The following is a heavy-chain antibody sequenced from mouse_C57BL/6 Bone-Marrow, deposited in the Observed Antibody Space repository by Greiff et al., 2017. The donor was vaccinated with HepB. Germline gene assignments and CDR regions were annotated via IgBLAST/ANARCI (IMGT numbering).Heavy chain of an antibody. CDR2: ISSGSSTI. V-gene: IGHV5-17*01. J-gene: IGHJ3*01. D-gene: IGHD1-1*01. CDR3: ARDYYGSSYEGFAY. Sequence: EVQRVESGGGLVKPGGSLKLSCAASGFTFSDYGMHWVRQAPEKGLEWVAYISSGSSTIYYADTVKGRFTISRDNAKNTLFLQMTSLRSEDTAMYYCARDYYGSSYEGFAYWGQGTLVTVSA. CDR1: GFTFSDYG.